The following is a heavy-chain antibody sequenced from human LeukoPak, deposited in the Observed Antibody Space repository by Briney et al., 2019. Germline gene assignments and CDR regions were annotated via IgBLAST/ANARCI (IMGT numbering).Heavy chain of an antibody. D-gene: IGHD6-19*01. Sequence: SETLSLTCTVSGDSLSSHYWSWIRQPPGKGLEWIGYIYGSGSTHYDPTLRSRVTISEDTSKNQFSLKLTSVTAADTAVYYCARNVGWYSHDSWGQGTLVTVSS. CDR2: IYGSGST. CDR1: GDSLSSHY. J-gene: IGHJ4*02. V-gene: IGHV4-59*08. CDR3: ARNVGWYSHDS.